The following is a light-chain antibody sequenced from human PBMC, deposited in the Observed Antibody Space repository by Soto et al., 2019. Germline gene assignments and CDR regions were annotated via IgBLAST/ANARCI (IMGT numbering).Light chain of an antibody. V-gene: IGLV1-44*01. CDR2: NDN. Sequence: QAVVTQPPSASGTPGQRVTISCSGSRSNIGSNAVSWYQQLPGTAPKLLIYNDNQRPSGVPDRFSASKSGTSASLAISGLQSEDEADYDCASWDDSLNARGVFGGGTKLTVL. CDR1: RSNIGSNA. CDR3: ASWDDSLNARGV. J-gene: IGLJ3*02.